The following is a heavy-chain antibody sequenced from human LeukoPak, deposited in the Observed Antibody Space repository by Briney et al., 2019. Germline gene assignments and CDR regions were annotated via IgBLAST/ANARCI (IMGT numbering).Heavy chain of an antibody. V-gene: IGHV4-31*11. J-gene: IGHJ2*01. CDR3: ARDPALVRANWYFDP. D-gene: IGHD3-10*01. CDR1: GGSISSGDYP. Sequence: PSETLSLTCAVSGGSISSGDYPWSWIRQPPGKGLEWIGYVSYSGSTLYNPSLRSRVIISSDTSKNQFFLKLNSVTAADRALYFCARDPALVRANWYFDPWGRGILVTVSS. CDR2: VSYSGST.